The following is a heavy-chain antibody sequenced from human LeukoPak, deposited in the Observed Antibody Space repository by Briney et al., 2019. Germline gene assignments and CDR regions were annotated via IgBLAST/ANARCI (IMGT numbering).Heavy chain of an antibody. Sequence: GGSLRLSCAASGFTFSSYAMHWVRQAPGKGLEWVAVISYDGSNKYYADSVKGRFTISRDNSKNTLYLQMNSLRAEDTAVYYCARDRSPCDFWSGLMDVWGQGTTVTVSS. J-gene: IGHJ6*02. CDR3: ARDRSPCDFWSGLMDV. CDR1: GFTFSSYA. CDR2: ISYDGSNK. V-gene: IGHV3-30-3*01. D-gene: IGHD3-3*01.